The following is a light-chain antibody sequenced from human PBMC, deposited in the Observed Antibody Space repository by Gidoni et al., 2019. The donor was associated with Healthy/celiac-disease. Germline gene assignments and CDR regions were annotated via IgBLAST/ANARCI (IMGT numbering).Light chain of an antibody. J-gene: IGKJ2*04. CDR1: QEISNY. V-gene: IGKV1-33*01. CDR3: QQYDNLRCS. CDR2: DAS. Sequence: EIQMTQSPSSLSASVGDRVTITCQASQEISNYLNWYQQKPGKAPKLLIYDASNLERGVPSRFSGSGSGTDFTFTISSLQPEDIATYYCQQYDNLRCSFGQGTKLEIK.